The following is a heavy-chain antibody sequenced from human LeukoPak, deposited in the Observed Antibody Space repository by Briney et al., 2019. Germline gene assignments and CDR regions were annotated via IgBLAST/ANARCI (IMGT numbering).Heavy chain of an antibody. D-gene: IGHD3-22*01. CDR1: GFTFSSYA. CDR2: ISYDGSNK. CDR3: ARARDSSGYYLIDY. V-gene: IGHV3-30*01. J-gene: IGHJ4*02. Sequence: GGSLSLSCAASGFTFSSYAMHWVRQAQGQGIEGVAVISYDGSNKYYADSVKGRFTISRDNSKNTLYLQMNSLRAEDTAGYYCARARDSSGYYLIDYWGQGTLVTVSS.